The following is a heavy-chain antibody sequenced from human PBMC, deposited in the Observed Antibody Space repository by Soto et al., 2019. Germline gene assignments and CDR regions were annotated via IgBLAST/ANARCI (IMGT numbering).Heavy chain of an antibody. Sequence: SETLSLTCTVSGGSISSSSYYWGWIRQPPGKGLEWIGSIYYSGSTYYNPSLKSRVTISVDTSKNQFSLKLSSVTAADTAVYYCARGLCSGGSCYYYWGQGTLVTVSS. V-gene: IGHV4-39*01. D-gene: IGHD2-15*01. CDR3: ARGLCSGGSCYYY. J-gene: IGHJ4*02. CDR2: IYYSGST. CDR1: GGSISSSSYY.